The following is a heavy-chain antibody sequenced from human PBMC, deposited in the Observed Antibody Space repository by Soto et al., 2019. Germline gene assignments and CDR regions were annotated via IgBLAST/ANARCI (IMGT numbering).Heavy chain of an antibody. CDR2: ITDSGGGT. Sequence: EVQLLESGGGLVQPGGSLRLSCAASGFTFSSYAMSWVRQAPGKGLEWVSSITDSGGGTYYADSVKGRFTISRDNSKSTLYLQMNSLRVEDTALYCGARRDPIGKVYWFDPWGQGTLVTVSS. D-gene: IGHD2-15*01. J-gene: IGHJ5*02. CDR1: GFTFSSYA. V-gene: IGHV3-23*01. CDR3: ARRDPIGKVYWFDP.